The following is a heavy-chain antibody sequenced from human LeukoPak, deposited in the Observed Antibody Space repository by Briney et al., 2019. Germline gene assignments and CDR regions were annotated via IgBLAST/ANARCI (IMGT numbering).Heavy chain of an antibody. CDR1: GFTFSSYW. Sequence: GGSLRLSCVASGFTFSSYWMSWVRQAPGRGLEWVANIKEDGTQNYYVYSVKGRFTISRDNAKNSLYLQMNSLRADETAVYYCARLRPYSSTWYAYYGMDVWGQGTTVTVSS. CDR2: IKEDGTQN. D-gene: IGHD6-13*01. J-gene: IGHJ6*02. V-gene: IGHV3-7*04. CDR3: ARLRPYSSTWYAYYGMDV.